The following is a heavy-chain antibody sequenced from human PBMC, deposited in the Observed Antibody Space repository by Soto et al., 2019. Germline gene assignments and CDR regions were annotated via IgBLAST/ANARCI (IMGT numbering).Heavy chain of an antibody. CDR1: GFTFSGYS. J-gene: IGHJ5*02. D-gene: IGHD3-3*01. CDR3: ARDDFWSGYLAST. V-gene: IGHV3-48*02. Sequence: EVQLVESGGGLVQPGGSLRLSCAASGFTFSGYSMNWVRQAPGKGLEWVSYIGRTTSPMYYADSVKGRFTISRDNARNSVYLQMNDLRDEDTALYYCARDDFWSGYLASTWGQGTLVTVSS. CDR2: IGRTTSPM.